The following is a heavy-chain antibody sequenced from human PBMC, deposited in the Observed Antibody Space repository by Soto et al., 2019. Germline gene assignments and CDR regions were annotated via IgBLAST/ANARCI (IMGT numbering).Heavy chain of an antibody. D-gene: IGHD3-10*01. Sequence: ASVKVSCKASGYTFTSYAMHWVRQAPGQRLEWMGWINAGNGNTKYSQKFQGRVTITRDTSASTAYMELSSLRSEDTAVYYCARDYLGITKPMGWFDPWGQGTLVTVSS. CDR3: ARDYLGITKPMGWFDP. CDR2: INAGNGNT. J-gene: IGHJ5*02. V-gene: IGHV1-3*01. CDR1: GYTFTSYA.